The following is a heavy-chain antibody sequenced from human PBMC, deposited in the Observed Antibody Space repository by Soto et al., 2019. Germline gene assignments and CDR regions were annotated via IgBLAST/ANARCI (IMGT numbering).Heavy chain of an antibody. D-gene: IGHD6-13*01. CDR2: IKDSGEST. V-gene: IGHV3-23*01. CDR1: GFTFSTYS. J-gene: IGHJ4*02. Sequence: GGSLRLSCTASGFTFSTYSMNWVRQAPGKGLEWVSTIKDSGESTFYLDSVRGRFTISRDNSKDTLYLQMTSLRVEDTALYHCVKGGASYTSCWYANSGQGILVTVSS. CDR3: VKGGASYTSCWYAN.